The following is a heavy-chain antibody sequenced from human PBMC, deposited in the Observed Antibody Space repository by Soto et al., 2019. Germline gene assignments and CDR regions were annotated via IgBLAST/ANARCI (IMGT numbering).Heavy chain of an antibody. D-gene: IGHD3-22*01. Sequence: EVQLLQSGGGLAQPGGSLTLSCAASGFSVSDYSMNWVRRAPGMGLEWVSAFSAGGDYRHYADSVKGRFTISRDNSKNTLFLQMNSLRAEDTARYYCAREARYDRGVYHYEGIDYWGQGTLVTVSS. CDR2: FSAGGDYR. V-gene: IGHV3-23*01. CDR3: AREARYDRGVYHYEGIDY. CDR1: GFSVSDYS. J-gene: IGHJ4*02.